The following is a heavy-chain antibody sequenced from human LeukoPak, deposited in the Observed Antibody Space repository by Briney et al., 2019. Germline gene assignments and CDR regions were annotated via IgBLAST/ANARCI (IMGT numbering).Heavy chain of an antibody. V-gene: IGHV1-69*05. Sequence: ASVKVSCKASGGTFSSYAISWVRQAPGQGLEWMGGIIPIFGTANYAQKLQGRVTMTTDTSTSTAYMELRSLRSDDTAVYYCARALNTFHYFDYWGQGTLVTVSS. CDR3: ARALNTFHYFDY. D-gene: IGHD2-2*02. CDR1: GGTFSSYA. J-gene: IGHJ4*02. CDR2: IIPIFGTA.